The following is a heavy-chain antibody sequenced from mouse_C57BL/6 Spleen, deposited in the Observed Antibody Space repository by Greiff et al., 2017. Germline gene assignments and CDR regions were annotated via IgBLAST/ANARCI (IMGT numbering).Heavy chain of an antibody. CDR1: GFSLTSYG. V-gene: IGHV2-2*01. J-gene: IGHJ4*01. D-gene: IGHD1-1*01. CDR2: IWSGGST. CDR3: ASITTVEGYYAMDY. Sequence: QVQLQQSGPGLVQPSQSLSITCTVSGFSLTSYGVHWVRQSPGKGLEWLGVIWSGGSTDYNAAFISRLSISKDNSKSQVFFKMNSLQADDTAIYYCASITTVEGYYAMDYWGQGTSVTVSS.